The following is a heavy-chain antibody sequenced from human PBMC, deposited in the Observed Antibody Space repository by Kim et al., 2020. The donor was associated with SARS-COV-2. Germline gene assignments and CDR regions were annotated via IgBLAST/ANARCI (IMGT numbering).Heavy chain of an antibody. J-gene: IGHJ6*03. D-gene: IGHD4-17*01. Sequence: GGSLRLSCAASGFTFSSYAMHWVRQAPGKGLEWVAVISYDGSNKYYADSVKGRFTISRDNSKNTLYLQMNSLRAEDTAVYYCARGSPTVTMRYYYYYYYMDVWGKGTTVTVSS. V-gene: IGHV3-30-3*01. CDR1: GFTFSSYA. CDR2: ISYDGSNK. CDR3: ARGSPTVTMRYYYYYYYMDV.